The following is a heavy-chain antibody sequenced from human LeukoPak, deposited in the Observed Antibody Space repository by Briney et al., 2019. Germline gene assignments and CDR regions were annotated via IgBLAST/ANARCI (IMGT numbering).Heavy chain of an antibody. CDR2: ISSSGSTI. V-gene: IGHV3-48*02. Sequence: PGGSLRLSCAASGFTFSSYSMERVRQAPGKGLEWLSYISSSGSTIYYADSVKGRFTISRDNAKNSLYLQMDSLRDEDTAVYYCTRGYAGFYYYFYMDVWGKGTTVTVSS. CDR3: TRGYAGFYYYFYMDV. J-gene: IGHJ6*03. CDR1: GFTFSSYS. D-gene: IGHD3-9*01.